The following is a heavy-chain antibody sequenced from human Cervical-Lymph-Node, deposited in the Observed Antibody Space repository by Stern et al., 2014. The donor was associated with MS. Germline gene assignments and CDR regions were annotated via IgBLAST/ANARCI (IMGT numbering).Heavy chain of an antibody. J-gene: IGHJ4*02. Sequence: EVQLLESGGGLVQPGGSLRLSCAASGFTFSSYAMSWVRQATGKGLEWVSGISDSGGSTYYADSVKGRFTISRDNSKNTLYLQMNSLRAEDTAVYYCVRNRGYDILTGYLDYWGQGTLVTVSS. CDR3: VRNRGYDILTGYLDY. V-gene: IGHV3-23*01. CDR2: ISDSGGST. D-gene: IGHD3-9*01. CDR1: GFTFSSYA.